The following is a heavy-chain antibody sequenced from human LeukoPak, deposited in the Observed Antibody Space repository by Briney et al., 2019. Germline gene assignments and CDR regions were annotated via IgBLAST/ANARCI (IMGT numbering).Heavy chain of an antibody. V-gene: IGHV3-43*01. J-gene: IGHJ6*02. CDR2: ISWDGGST. D-gene: IGHD5-18*01. CDR1: GFTFDDYT. Sequence: GGSLRLSCAASGFTFDDYTMHWVRQAPGKGLEWVSLISWDGGSTYYADSVKGRFTISRDNSKNSLYLQMNSLRTEDTALHYCAKDMDTAMVLDYYYGMDVWGQGTTVTVSS. CDR3: AKDMDTAMVLDYYYGMDV.